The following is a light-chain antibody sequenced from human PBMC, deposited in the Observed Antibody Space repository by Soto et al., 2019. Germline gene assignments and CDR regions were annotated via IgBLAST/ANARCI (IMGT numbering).Light chain of an antibody. Sequence: EHVLTQSPGTLSLSQGARATLSCRASQSVSRSYLAWYQQKPGQAPRLVIYGTSSRATGIPDRFSGIVSGTDLTITIRRLEPEDGELYYGQHYGSSPRTFGQGTKVDI. CDR1: QSVSRSY. CDR3: QHYGSSPRT. V-gene: IGKV3-20*01. CDR2: GTS. J-gene: IGKJ1*01.